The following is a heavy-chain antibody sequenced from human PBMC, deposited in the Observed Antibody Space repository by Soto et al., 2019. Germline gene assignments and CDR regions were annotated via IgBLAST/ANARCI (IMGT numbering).Heavy chain of an antibody. CDR1: GFPFSSYV. CDR3: ARDPWAADY. D-gene: IGHD3-16*01. CDR2: ISYDGSTI. V-gene: IGHV3-30*14. J-gene: IGHJ4*02. Sequence: GFLRLSCAASGFPFSSYVIHWVRQAPGKGLEWVAVISYDGSTIYYADSVRGRFTISRDNSKNTVNLQMNSLRAEDTAVYYCARDPWAADYWGQGTLVTVSS.